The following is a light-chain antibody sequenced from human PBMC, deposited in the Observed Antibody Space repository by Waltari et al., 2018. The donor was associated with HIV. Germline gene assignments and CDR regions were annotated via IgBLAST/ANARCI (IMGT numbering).Light chain of an antibody. V-gene: IGLV1-36*01. J-gene: IGLJ7*01. CDR3: AAWDDSLNGAV. CDR2: YDD. CDR1: SSNIGSTV. Sequence: QSVLTQPPSVSEAPGQRVTISCSGSSSNIGSTVVTWYQQLPGKAPKVLIYYDDLLPSGVSDRFSGSRSGTSASLAISGLQSEDEADYYCAAWDDSLNGAVFGGGTQLTVL.